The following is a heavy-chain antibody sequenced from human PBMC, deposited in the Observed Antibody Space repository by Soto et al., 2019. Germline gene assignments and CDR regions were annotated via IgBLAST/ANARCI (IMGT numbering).Heavy chain of an antibody. CDR3: ARLLRTTHTYYDILTGYSHDY. Sequence: ASVKVSCKASGYTFTSYGISWVRQAPGQGLEWMGWISAYNGNTNYAQKLQGRVTMTTDTSTSTAYMELRSLRSDDTAVYYCARLLRTTHTYYDILTGYSHDYWGQGTLVTVSS. V-gene: IGHV1-18*01. D-gene: IGHD3-9*01. CDR2: ISAYNGNT. J-gene: IGHJ4*02. CDR1: GYTFTSYG.